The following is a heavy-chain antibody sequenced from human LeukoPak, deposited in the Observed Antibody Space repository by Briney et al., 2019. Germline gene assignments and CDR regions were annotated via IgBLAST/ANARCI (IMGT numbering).Heavy chain of an antibody. V-gene: IGHV3-33*08. Sequence: GGSLRLSCAASGFTFSSYSMNWVRQAPGKGLEWVAVIWYDGSNKYYADSVKGRFTISRDNSKNTLYLQMNSLRAEDTAVYYCASPRGLTTGFDYWGQGTLVTVSS. CDR3: ASPRGLTTGFDY. CDR1: GFTFSSYS. D-gene: IGHD1-1*01. CDR2: IWYDGSNK. J-gene: IGHJ4*02.